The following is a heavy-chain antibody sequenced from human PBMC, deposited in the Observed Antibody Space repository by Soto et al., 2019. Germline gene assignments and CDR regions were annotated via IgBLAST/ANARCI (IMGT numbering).Heavy chain of an antibody. Sequence: QVQLVQSGAEEKKPGASVKVSCKASGYTFTSYAMHWVRQAPGQRLEWMGWINAGNGNTKYSQKFQGRVTITRDTSASTAYMELSSLRSEDTAVFYCARSPSMVPFDYRGQGTLVNVSS. CDR2: INAGNGNT. D-gene: IGHD3-10*01. J-gene: IGHJ4*02. V-gene: IGHV1-3*05. CDR3: ARSPSMVPFDY. CDR1: GYTFTSYA.